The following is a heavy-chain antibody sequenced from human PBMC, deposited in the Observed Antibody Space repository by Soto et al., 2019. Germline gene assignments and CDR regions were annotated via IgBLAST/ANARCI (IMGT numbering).Heavy chain of an antibody. CDR1: GFTFSSYA. CDR3: AKSFWDDSSGYYQPPYYYYYYGMDV. CDR2: ISGSGGST. D-gene: IGHD3-22*01. V-gene: IGHV3-23*01. J-gene: IGHJ6*02. Sequence: PGGSLRLSCAASGFTFSSYAMSWVRQAPGKGLEWVSAISGSGGSTYYADSAKGRFTISRDNSKNTLYLQMNSLRAEDTAVYYCAKSFWDDSSGYYQPPYYYYYYGMDVWGQGTTVTVSS.